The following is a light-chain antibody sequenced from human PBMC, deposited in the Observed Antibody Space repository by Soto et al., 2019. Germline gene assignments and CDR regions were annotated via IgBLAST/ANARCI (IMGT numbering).Light chain of an antibody. CDR3: LQRSFWLT. CDR2: GAS. J-gene: IGKJ4*01. CDR1: QSVSTY. V-gene: IGKV3-11*01. Sequence: EIVLTQSPATLALSPGERATLSCRASQSVSTYLAWYQQKPGQAPRLLIYGASNRATGIPARFSGSGSGTDFTLTISSLEPEDSAVYYCLQRSFWLTVGGGTKVEIK.